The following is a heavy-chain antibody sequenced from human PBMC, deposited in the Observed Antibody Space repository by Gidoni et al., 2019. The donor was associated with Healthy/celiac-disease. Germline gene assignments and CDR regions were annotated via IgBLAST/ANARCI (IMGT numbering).Heavy chain of an antibody. CDR2: IISSSSYI. CDR1: GVTFSSYS. J-gene: IGHJ4*02. CDR3: ARVGWELTPFDY. D-gene: IGHD1-26*01. Sequence: EVQLVESGGGLVKPGGSLRLSCAASGVTFSSYSMNWVRQAPGKGLEWVSSIISSSSYIYYADSVKGRFTISRDNAKNSLSLQMNSLRAEDTAVYYCARVGWELTPFDYWGQGTLVTVSS. V-gene: IGHV3-21*01.